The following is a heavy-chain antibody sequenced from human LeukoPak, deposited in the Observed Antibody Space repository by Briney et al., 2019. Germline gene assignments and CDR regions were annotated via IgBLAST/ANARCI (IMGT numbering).Heavy chain of an antibody. CDR2: ISGSGGST. D-gene: IGHD6-13*01. Sequence: GGSLRLSCAASGFTFSSSAMSWVRQAPGKGLEWVSAISGSGGSTYYADSVKGRFTISRDNSKNTLYLQMNSLRAEDTAVYYCARGGLGYSSSWYRRWFDPWGQGTLVTVSS. J-gene: IGHJ5*02. CDR1: GFTFSSSA. CDR3: ARGGLGYSSSWYRRWFDP. V-gene: IGHV3-23*01.